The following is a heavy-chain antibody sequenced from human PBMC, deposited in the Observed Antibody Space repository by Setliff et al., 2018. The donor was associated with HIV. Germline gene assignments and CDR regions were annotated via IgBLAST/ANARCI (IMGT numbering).Heavy chain of an antibody. CDR1: GFTVSSNY. V-gene: IGHV3-66*01. CDR3: ARAGPNYYGSGSYDAFDI. Sequence: LRLSCAASGFTVSSNYMSWVRQAPGKGLEWVSVIYSGGSTYYADSVKGGFTISRDNSKNTLYLQMDSLRAEDTAVYYCARAGPNYYGSGSYDAFDIWGQGTMVTVSS. CDR2: IYSGGST. D-gene: IGHD3-10*01. J-gene: IGHJ3*02.